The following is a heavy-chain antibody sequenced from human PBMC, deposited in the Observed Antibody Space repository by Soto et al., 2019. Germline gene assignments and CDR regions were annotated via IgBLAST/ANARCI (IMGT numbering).Heavy chain of an antibody. CDR1: GYTFTSYG. Sequence: QVQLVQSGAEVKKPGASVKVSCKASGYTFTSYGISWVRQAPGQGLEWMGWISAYNGNTNYAQKLQGRVTMTTDTSTSSAYMELRSLRSDDTAVYYCARFMTYYYDSSGYYASDWGQGTLVTVSS. CDR3: ARFMTYYYDSSGYYASD. CDR2: ISAYNGNT. D-gene: IGHD3-22*01. V-gene: IGHV1-18*01. J-gene: IGHJ4*02.